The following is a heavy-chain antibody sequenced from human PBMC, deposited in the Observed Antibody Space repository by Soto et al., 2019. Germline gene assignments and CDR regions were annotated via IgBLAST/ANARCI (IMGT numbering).Heavy chain of an antibody. CDR2: IIPIFGTA. CDR3: ARRLTIFGVEGWFDP. D-gene: IGHD3-3*01. Sequence: QVQLVQSGAEVKKPGSSVKVSCKASGGTFSSYAISWVRQAPGQGLEWMGGIIPIFGTANYAQKFQGRVTITADESTSTAYMELGSLRSEDTAVYYCARRLTIFGVEGWFDPWGQGTLVTVSS. V-gene: IGHV1-69*12. CDR1: GGTFSSYA. J-gene: IGHJ5*02.